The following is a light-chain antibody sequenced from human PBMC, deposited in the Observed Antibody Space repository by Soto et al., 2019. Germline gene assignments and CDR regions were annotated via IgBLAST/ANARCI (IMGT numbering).Light chain of an antibody. V-gene: IGKV3-11*01. CDR2: DAS. Sequence: EVVLTQSPATLSLSPGERATLSCRASQSVRNYLAWYQQKPGQAPGLLIYDASNRATGIPDRFSGSGSGTDFTLTISSLEPEDFAIYYCQQRYSWPPLTFGQGTRLEI. J-gene: IGKJ5*01. CDR3: QQRYSWPPLT. CDR1: QSVRNY.